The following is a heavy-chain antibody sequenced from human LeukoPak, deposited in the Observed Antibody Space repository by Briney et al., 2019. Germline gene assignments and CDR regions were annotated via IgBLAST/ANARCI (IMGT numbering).Heavy chain of an antibody. D-gene: IGHD2-15*01. Sequence: GGSLRLSCATSGFIFNTAWMSWVRQAPGKGLEWVGRIKSKSDGGTIEYPAPVKGRFTISRDDSKNTLYLQMNSLKTEDTAVYYCVTEGYCSGGSCYYYWGHGTLVTVSS. CDR1: GFIFNTAW. CDR2: IKSKSDGGTI. V-gene: IGHV3-15*01. CDR3: VTEGYCSGGSCYYY. J-gene: IGHJ4*01.